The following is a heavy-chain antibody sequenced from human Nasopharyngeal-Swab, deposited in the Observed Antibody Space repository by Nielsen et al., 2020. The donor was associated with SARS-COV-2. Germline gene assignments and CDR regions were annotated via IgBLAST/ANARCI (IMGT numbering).Heavy chain of an antibody. J-gene: IGHJ6*02. CDR3: ARIPYCSSTSCYAVRGGNYYYYYGMDV. V-gene: IGHV1-18*01. D-gene: IGHD2-2*01. CDR2: ISAYSGNT. CDR1: GYTFTSYG. Sequence: ASVKVSCKASGYTFTSYGISWVRQAPGQGLEWMGWISAYSGNTNYAQKLQGRVTMTTDTSTSTAYMELRSLRSDDTAVYYCARIPYCSSTSCYAVRGGNYYYYYGMDVWGQGTTVTVSS.